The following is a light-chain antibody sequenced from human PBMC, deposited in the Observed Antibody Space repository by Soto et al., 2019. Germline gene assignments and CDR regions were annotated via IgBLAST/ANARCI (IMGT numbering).Light chain of an antibody. CDR1: QDISKY. CDR3: QLYDSLPRT. J-gene: IGKJ1*01. V-gene: IGKV1-33*01. CDR2: DAS. Sequence: DVEMTQSPASLSASVGDRVTITCQASQDISKYLNWYQQKPGKAPNLLIYDASNLETGVPSRFIGSGYGTDFTFTISSLQPEDIATYYCQLYDSLPRTFGQGTRVEVK.